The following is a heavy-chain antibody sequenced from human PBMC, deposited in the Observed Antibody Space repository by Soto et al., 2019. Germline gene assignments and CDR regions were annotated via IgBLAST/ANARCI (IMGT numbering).Heavy chain of an antibody. V-gene: IGHV4-30-4*01. CDR2: IYYSGST. D-gene: IGHD2-2*01. CDR3: ATAVYCRSAGCSNWFDP. Sequence: TLSLTCTVSGGSISSGDYYWSWIRQPPGKGLEWIGYIYYSGSTYYNPSLKSRVIISLDTSENQFSLKLTSVSAADTAVYYCATAVYCRSAGCSNWFDPWGQGTPFTVSS. J-gene: IGHJ5*02. CDR1: GGSISSGDYY.